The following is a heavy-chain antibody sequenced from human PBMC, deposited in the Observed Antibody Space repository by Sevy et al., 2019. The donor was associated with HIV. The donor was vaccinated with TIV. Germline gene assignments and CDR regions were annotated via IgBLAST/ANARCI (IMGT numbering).Heavy chain of an antibody. V-gene: IGHV3-30*18. J-gene: IGHJ6*02. CDR3: AKDFTGYNGMDV. CDR1: AISFTTSG. D-gene: IGHD3-9*01. Sequence: GGSLRLSCVVSAISFTTSGTHWVRQAPGKGLEWVAVISYHGRDKFYAESVKGRSTISRDNSKNMLYLQMNSLRAEDTAVYYCAKDFTGYNGMDVWGQGTMVTVSS. CDR2: ISYHGRDK.